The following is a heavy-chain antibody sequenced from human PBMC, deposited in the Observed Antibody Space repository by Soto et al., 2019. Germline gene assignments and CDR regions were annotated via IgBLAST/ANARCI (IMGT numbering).Heavy chain of an antibody. CDR3: AHRSWRYRSNWFDP. CDR2: IYWDDDK. D-gene: IGHD3-9*01. J-gene: IGHJ5*02. V-gene: IGHV2-5*02. Sequence: QITLKESGPPLVKPTQTLTLTCTFSGFSLSTSGVGVGWIRQPPGKALEWLALIYWDDDKRYSPSLKSRLTIPKDTSKNQVVLTMTNMDPVDTATYYCAHRSWRYRSNWFDPWGQGTLVTVSS. CDR1: GFSLSTSGVG.